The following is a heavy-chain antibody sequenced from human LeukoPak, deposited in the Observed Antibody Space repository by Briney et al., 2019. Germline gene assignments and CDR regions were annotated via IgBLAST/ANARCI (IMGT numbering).Heavy chain of an antibody. CDR3: ARLIMTTGANDAFVI. CDR1: GGSFSGYY. Sequence: SETLSLTCAVYGGSFSGYYWSWIRQPPGKGLEWIGEINHSGSTNYNPSLKSRVTISVDTSKNQFSLKLSSVTAADTAVYYCARLIMTTGANDAFVIWGQGTMVTVSS. CDR2: INHSGST. V-gene: IGHV4-34*01. D-gene: IGHD3-16*01. J-gene: IGHJ3*02.